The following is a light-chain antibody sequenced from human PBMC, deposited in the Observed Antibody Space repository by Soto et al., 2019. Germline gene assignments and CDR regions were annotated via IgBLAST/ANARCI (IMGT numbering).Light chain of an antibody. CDR1: QGIRSD. CDR2: AAS. J-gene: IGKJ1*01. CDR3: LQYNTFPWT. V-gene: IGKV1-17*01. Sequence: DIQMTQSPSSLSAAEGDRVTITCRASQGIRSDLGWFQQKPGKAPQRLLYAASRLQSDVPSRFTGSGAGTEFTLTISSLQPEDFATYYCLQYNTFPWTFGQGTKV.